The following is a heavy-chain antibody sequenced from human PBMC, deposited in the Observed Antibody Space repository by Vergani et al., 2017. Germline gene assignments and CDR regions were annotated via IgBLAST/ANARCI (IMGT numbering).Heavy chain of an antibody. D-gene: IGHD3-10*01. CDR1: GYNFTSYY. CDR3: ARGMGSGSFNYYYYYGMDV. J-gene: IGHJ6*02. Sequence: QVQLVQSGAEVKKPGASVKVSCKASGYNFTSYYMHWVRQAPGQGLEWMGIINPSGGSTSYAQKFQGRVTMTRDTSTSTVYMELSSLRSEDTAVYYCARGMGSGSFNYYYYYGMDVWGQGTTVTVSS. V-gene: IGHV1-46*01. CDR2: INPSGGST.